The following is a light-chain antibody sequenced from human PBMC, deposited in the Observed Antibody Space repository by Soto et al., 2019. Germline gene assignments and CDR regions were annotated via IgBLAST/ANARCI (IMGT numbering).Light chain of an antibody. J-gene: IGLJ1*01. CDR1: SSDVGFSNY. CDR3: CSYVGGDTLI. Sequence: QSALTQPRSVSGSPGQTVTISCTGTSSDVGFSNYISWYQQHPGEAPKLVIYDVAQRPSGVPDRLSLSRSGKTASLTISGLQADDEADYYCCSYVGGDTLIFGSGTKVTVL. V-gene: IGLV2-11*01. CDR2: DVA.